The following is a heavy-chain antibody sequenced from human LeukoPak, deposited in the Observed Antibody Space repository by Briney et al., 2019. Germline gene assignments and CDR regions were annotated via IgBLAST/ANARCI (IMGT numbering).Heavy chain of an antibody. CDR1: GFTFSSYW. CDR2: ISSDGTST. Sequence: PGGSLRLSCAASGFTFSSYWMHWVRQAPGKGLVWVSRISSDGTSTTYADSVKGRFTISRDNAKNTLYLQMNSLTTEDTALYYCARVPYSSGTYDYWGPGTLVIVSS. CDR3: ARVPYSSGTYDY. V-gene: IGHV3-74*01. D-gene: IGHD3-10*01. J-gene: IGHJ4*02.